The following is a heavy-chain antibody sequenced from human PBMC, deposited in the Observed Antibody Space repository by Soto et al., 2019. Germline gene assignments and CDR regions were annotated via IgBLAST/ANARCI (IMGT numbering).Heavy chain of an antibody. J-gene: IGHJ4*02. V-gene: IGHV3-30-3*01. D-gene: IGHD3-22*01. CDR1: GFTFSSYA. Sequence: GGSLRLSCAASGFTFSSYAMHWVRQAPGKGLEWVAVISYDGSNKYYADSVKGRFTISRDNSKNTLHLQMNSLRAEDTAVYYCARAYYYDSSGYPGSFDYWGQGTLVTVSS. CDR2: ISYDGSNK. CDR3: ARAYYYDSSGYPGSFDY.